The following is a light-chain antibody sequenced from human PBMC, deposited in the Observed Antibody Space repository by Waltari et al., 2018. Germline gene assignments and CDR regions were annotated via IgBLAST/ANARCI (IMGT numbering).Light chain of an antibody. J-gene: IGKJ5*01. Sequence: DIQMTQSPSSLSASVGDRVTITCRSSRTISTFLQWYQQKPGKAPKLVVYAASSLQSGVPTRFSGSGIGTDFTLTISYLQPEDFATYYCQQHYSLPITFGQGTRLEIK. CDR1: RTISTF. CDR2: AAS. V-gene: IGKV1-39*01. CDR3: QQHYSLPIT.